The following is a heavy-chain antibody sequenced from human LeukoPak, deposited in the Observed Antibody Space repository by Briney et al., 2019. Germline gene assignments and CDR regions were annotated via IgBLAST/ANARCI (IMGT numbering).Heavy chain of an antibody. CDR1: GFTFDDYA. J-gene: IGHJ3*02. CDR2: INGDGRRT. V-gene: IGHV3-43*02. Sequence: GGSLRLSCAASGFTFDDYAMHWVRQAPGKGLEWVTLINGDGRRTLYPDSVKGRSTISRDNSKNSLYLQMNSLRTEDTALYYCAKDYYYDTSGYYYAFDIWGQGTMVTVSS. D-gene: IGHD3-22*01. CDR3: AKDYYYDTSGYYYAFDI.